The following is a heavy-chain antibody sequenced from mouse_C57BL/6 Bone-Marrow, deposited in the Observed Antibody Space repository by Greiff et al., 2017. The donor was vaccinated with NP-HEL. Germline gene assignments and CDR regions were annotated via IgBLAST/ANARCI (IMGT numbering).Heavy chain of an antibody. CDR2: IHPNSGST. CDR1: GYTFTSYW. D-gene: IGHD2-2*01. CDR3: AIPMVTTYFDV. Sequence: VQLQQPGAELVKPGASVKLSCKASGYTFTSYWLHWVKQRPGQGLEWIGMIHPNSGSTNYNETFKSKATLTVDKSSSTAYMQLSSLTSEDSAVYYCAIPMVTTYFDVWGTGTTVTVSS. V-gene: IGHV1-64*01. J-gene: IGHJ1*03.